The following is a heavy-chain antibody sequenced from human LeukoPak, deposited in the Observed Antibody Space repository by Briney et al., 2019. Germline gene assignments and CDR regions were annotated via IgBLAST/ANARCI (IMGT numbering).Heavy chain of an antibody. CDR1: GYSLSGYN. J-gene: IGHJ4*02. V-gene: IGHV1-2*02. Sequence: ASVKVSCKASGYSLSGYNMHWVRQAPGQGLEWMGWITPNNGDTKYAQKFQGRVTLTTDTSINTAFLELFGLTSDDTAVYYCVRDVHIYNDHYWGQGTLVTVSS. CDR3: VRDVHIYNDHY. D-gene: IGHD1-1*01. CDR2: ITPNNGDT.